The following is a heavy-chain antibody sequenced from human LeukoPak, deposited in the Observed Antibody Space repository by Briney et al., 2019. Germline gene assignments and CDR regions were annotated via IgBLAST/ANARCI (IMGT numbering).Heavy chain of an antibody. V-gene: IGHV4-59*01. J-gene: IGHJ6*02. Sequence: SETLSLTCTVSGGSISSYYWSWNRQPPGKGLEWSGYLYYSGSTNYNPSLKSRVTISVDTSKNQFSLKLSSVTAADTAVYYCARESYYGSGSYSYYYYYGMDVWGQGTTVTVSS. CDR1: GGSISSYY. CDR3: ARESYYGSGSYSYYYYYGMDV. CDR2: LYYSGST. D-gene: IGHD3-10*01.